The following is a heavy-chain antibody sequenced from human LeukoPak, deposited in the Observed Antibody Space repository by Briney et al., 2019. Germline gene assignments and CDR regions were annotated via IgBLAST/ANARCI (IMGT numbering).Heavy chain of an antibody. D-gene: IGHD4-11*01. Sequence: PSETLSPTCTVSGGSISSYYWSWIRQPPGKGLEWIGYIYYSGSTNYNPSLKSRVTISVDTSKNQFSLKLSSVTAADTAVYYCARVPDYSNKNWFDPWGQGTLVTVSS. CDR1: GGSISSYY. J-gene: IGHJ5*02. CDR3: ARVPDYSNKNWFDP. CDR2: IYYSGST. V-gene: IGHV4-59*12.